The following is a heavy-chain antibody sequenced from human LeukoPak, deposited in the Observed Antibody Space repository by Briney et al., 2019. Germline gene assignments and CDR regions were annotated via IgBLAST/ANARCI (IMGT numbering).Heavy chain of an antibody. V-gene: IGHV4-34*01. J-gene: IGHJ5*02. CDR2: GSDIGGT. CDR1: GASLNGHY. CDR3: AQNGQSGFSFDP. Sequence: SETLSLTCAVYGASLNGHYWSWIRQPPGKGLEWIGEGSDIGGTKYNPSLKSRVTISADTSKNQFSLKLSSVTAADTAVYYCAQNGQSGFSFDPWGQGTLVTVSS. D-gene: IGHD2-8*01.